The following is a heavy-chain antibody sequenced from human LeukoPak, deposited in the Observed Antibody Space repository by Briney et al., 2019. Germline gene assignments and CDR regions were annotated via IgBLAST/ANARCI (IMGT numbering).Heavy chain of an antibody. V-gene: IGHV3-30-3*01. CDR2: ISYDGSNK. CDR1: GFTFSSYA. Sequence: GGSLRLSCAASGFTFSSYAMHWVRQAPGKGLEWVAVISYDGSNKYYADSVKGRFTISRDNAKNTVYLQMNSLRAEDTAVYYCARWYSSGWYSDYWGQGTLVTVSS. CDR3: ARWYSSGWYSDY. J-gene: IGHJ4*02. D-gene: IGHD6-19*01.